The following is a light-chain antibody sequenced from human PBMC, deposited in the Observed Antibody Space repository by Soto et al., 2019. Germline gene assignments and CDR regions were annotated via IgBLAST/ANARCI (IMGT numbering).Light chain of an antibody. CDR1: SSDVGGYNS. CDR3: SSYSSSSTRV. CDR2: DVT. V-gene: IGLV2-14*01. J-gene: IGLJ3*02. Sequence: QSVLTQPASVSGSPGQSITISCTGTSSDVGGYNSVSWYQQHPGKAPKIMIYDVTNRPSGVSNRFSGSKSGNTASLTISGLQAEDEADYYCSSYSSSSTRVFGGGTKVTVL.